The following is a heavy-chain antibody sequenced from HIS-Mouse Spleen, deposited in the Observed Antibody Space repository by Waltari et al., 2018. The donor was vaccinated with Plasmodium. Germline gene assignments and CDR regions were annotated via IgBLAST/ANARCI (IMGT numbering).Heavy chain of an antibody. Sequence: QVQLQQWGAGLLKPSETLSLTCAVYGGSFSGSYWSWLRQPPGKGLEWIGEINHSGSTNYNPSLKSRVTISVDTSKNQFSLKLSSVTAADTAVYYCARVTSSGVYWYFDLWGRGTLVTVSS. CDR2: INHSGST. V-gene: IGHV4-34*01. J-gene: IGHJ2*01. CDR3: ARVTSSGVYWYFDL. CDR1: GGSFSGSY. D-gene: IGHD3-3*01.